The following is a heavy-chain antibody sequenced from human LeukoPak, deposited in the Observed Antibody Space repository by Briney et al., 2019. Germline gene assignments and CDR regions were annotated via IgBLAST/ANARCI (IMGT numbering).Heavy chain of an antibody. J-gene: IGHJ4*02. D-gene: IGHD2-2*01. CDR1: GFTLRSYW. CDR2: INSDGSIT. Sequence: GGSLRLSCAASGFTLRSYWMHWFRQAPGEGLVWVSRINSDGSITTYADSVEGRFTISRDNAKNTLYLQMNGLRVEDTAVYYCARVTASWHPYIDYWGQGTLVTVSS. V-gene: IGHV3-74*01. CDR3: ARVTASWHPYIDY.